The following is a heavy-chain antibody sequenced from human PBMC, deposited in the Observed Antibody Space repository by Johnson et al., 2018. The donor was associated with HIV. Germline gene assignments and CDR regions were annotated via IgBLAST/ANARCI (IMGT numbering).Heavy chain of an antibody. J-gene: IGHJ3*02. CDR3: ANVYYNILTGYYYDAFDI. CDR1: GFTFSSYD. V-gene: IGHV3-30-3*01. D-gene: IGHD3-9*01. Sequence: QVQLVESGGGVVQPGGSLRLSCAASGFTFSSYDMHWVRQAPGKGLEWVAVISYDGSNKYYADSVKGRFTISRDNSKNTLYLQMNSLRTEDTAVYYCANVYYNILTGYYYDAFDIWGQGTMVTVSS. CDR2: ISYDGSNK.